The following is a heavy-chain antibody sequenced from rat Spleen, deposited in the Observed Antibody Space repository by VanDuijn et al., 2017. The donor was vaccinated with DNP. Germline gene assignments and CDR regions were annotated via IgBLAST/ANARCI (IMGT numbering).Heavy chain of an antibody. Sequence: EVQLVESGGGVVQPGRSLKLSCAASGFTFSDYYMAWVRQVPTKGLEWVAYISYDGRSNYRGDSVKGRVTISRDNAKSTLYLQMNSLRSEDMATYYCARHVLPLRVWDYWGQGVMVTVSS. CDR2: ISYDGRSN. V-gene: IGHV5-22*01. CDR3: ARHVLPLRVWDY. CDR1: GFTFSDYY. D-gene: IGHD1-4*01. J-gene: IGHJ2*01.